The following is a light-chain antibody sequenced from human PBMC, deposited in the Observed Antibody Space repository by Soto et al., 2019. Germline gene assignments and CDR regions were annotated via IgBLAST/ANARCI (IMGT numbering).Light chain of an antibody. Sequence: DVLMTQSPSSLSASVGERGTITCRASQGIDRYVNWYQQKPGKAPKFLIYAASSLESGVPSRFSGSGSGTDFTLTISSLQPDDYATYYCQQSSSTPWTFGQGTKVDIK. CDR1: QGIDRY. V-gene: IGKV1-39*01. J-gene: IGKJ1*01. CDR2: AAS. CDR3: QQSSSTPWT.